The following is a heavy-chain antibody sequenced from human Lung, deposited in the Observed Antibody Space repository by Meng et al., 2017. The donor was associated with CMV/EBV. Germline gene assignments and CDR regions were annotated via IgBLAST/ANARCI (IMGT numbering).Heavy chain of an antibody. CDR3: AKATVSAAGFPHMDV. CDR1: GFTFDDHA. V-gene: IGHV3-43D*03. D-gene: IGHD6-13*01. CDR2: ISWDGGST. Sequence: GESLKISCAASGFTFDDHAMHWVRQAPGKGLEWISLISWDGGSTYYADSVKGRFTTSRDNSENSLYLQINSLRVEDTAVYYCAKATVSAAGFPHMDVWGQGTXVNGSS. J-gene: IGHJ6*02.